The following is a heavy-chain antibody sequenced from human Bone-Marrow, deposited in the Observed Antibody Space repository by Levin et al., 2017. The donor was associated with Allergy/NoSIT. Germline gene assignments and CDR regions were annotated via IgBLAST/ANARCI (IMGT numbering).Heavy chain of an antibody. CDR3: AREDNWNYDY. Sequence: GGSLRLSCAASGFTFSRYAMAWVRQAPGQGLEWVSGMSGSGGGTVYADSVKGRFTISRDNSKNIMYLQMNSLRVEDTALYYCAREDNWNYDYWGQGTLVTVSS. J-gene: IGHJ4*02. D-gene: IGHD1-7*01. V-gene: IGHV3-23*01. CDR1: GFTFSRYA. CDR2: MSGSGGGT.